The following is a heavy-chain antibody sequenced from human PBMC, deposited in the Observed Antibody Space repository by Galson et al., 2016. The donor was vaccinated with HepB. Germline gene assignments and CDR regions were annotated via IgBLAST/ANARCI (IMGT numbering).Heavy chain of an antibody. D-gene: IGHD3-16*01. CDR3: EAYSDPFDV. Sequence: SLRLSCAASGFTVSGTYMSWARQAPGKGLQWVSSLLSSGASFYTESLRGRFTVSGDTSTNTLYLQMNSLRADDSAVYYCEAYSDPFDVWGQGTVVTV. CDR2: LLSSGAS. J-gene: IGHJ3*01. CDR1: GFTVSGTY. V-gene: IGHV3-53*01.